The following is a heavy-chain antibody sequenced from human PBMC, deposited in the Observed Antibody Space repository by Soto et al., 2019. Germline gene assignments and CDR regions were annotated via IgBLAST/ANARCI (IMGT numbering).Heavy chain of an antibody. CDR3: AKDRLSQPSAYYYYGMDV. D-gene: IGHD3-10*01. CDR2: ISYDGSNK. V-gene: IGHV3-30-3*01. Sequence: GGSLRLSCAASGFTFSSYAMHWVRQAPGKGLEWVAVISYDGSNKYYADSVKGRFTISRDNSKNTLYLQMNSLRAEDTAVYYCAKDRLSQPSAYYYYGMDVWGQGTTVTVSS. J-gene: IGHJ6*02. CDR1: GFTFSSYA.